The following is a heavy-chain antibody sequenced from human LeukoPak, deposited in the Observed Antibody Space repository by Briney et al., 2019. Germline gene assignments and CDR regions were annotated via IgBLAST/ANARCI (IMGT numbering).Heavy chain of an antibody. CDR2: INPSGGNT. CDR3: ARDFFNMISEY. CDR1: GYTFTTYY. V-gene: IGHV1-46*01. D-gene: IGHD3/OR15-3a*01. J-gene: IGHJ4*02. Sequence: EASVKLSCKASGYTFTTYYIHWVRLAPGQGLEWMGIINPSGGNTNYAQQFKGRVTMTRDTSTSTVYLELSSLRSEDTAVYYCARDFFNMISEYWGQGTLVTVSS.